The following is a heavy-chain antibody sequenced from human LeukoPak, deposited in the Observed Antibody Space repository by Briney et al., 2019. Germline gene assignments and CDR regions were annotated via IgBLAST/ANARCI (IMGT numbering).Heavy chain of an antibody. CDR1: GFNFNDYA. J-gene: IGHJ2*01. CDR3: AKASADWYFDL. CDR2: ISWNSGTV. V-gene: IGHV3-9*03. Sequence: QTGRSLKLSCAASGFNFNDYAMHWVRQAPGKGLEWVSGISWNSGTVAYADSVKGRFTISRDNSKKSLYLQMNSLRAEDMALYYCAKASADWYFDLWGRGTLVTVSS. D-gene: IGHD2-2*01.